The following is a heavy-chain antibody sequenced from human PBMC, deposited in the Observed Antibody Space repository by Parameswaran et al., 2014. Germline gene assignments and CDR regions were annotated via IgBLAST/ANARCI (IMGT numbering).Heavy chain of an antibody. V-gene: IGHV4-30-4*01. CDR3: ARVTYYYDSSGYYYDDY. D-gene: IGHD3-22*01. J-gene: IGHJ4*02. CDR2: IYYSGST. Sequence: RWIRQPPGKGLEWIGYIYYSGSTYYNPSLKSRVTISVDTSKNQFSLKLSSVTAADTAVYYCARVTYYYDSSGYYYDDYWGQGTLVTVSS.